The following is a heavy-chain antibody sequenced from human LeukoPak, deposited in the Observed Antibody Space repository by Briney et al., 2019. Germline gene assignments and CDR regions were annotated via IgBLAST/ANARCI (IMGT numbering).Heavy chain of an antibody. D-gene: IGHD1-14*01. Sequence: GGSLRLSCAASGFTHNKSTYPFNTHAMHWVRQAPGKGLEWVANIKQDGSEKYYVGSVKGRFTISRDNAKNSLYLQMNSLRAEDTAVYYCARAVNHLSGFYWGQGTLVTVSS. CDR1: GFTHNKSTYPFNTHA. CDR2: IKQDGSEK. CDR3: ARAVNHLSGFY. J-gene: IGHJ4*02. V-gene: IGHV3-7*04.